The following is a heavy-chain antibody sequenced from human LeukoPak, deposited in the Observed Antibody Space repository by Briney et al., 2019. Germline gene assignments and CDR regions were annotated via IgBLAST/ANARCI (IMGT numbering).Heavy chain of an antibody. J-gene: IGHJ3*02. CDR1: GYTFTSYG. CDR2: ISAYNGNT. D-gene: IGHD3-22*01. V-gene: IGHV1-18*01. CDR3: ARDRFTMISHGLAFDI. Sequence: ASVKVSCKASGYTFTSYGISWVRQAPGQGLEWMGWISAYNGNTNYAQKLQGRVTMTTDTSTSTAYMELRSLRSDDTAVYYCARDRFTMISHGLAFDIWGQGIMVTVSS.